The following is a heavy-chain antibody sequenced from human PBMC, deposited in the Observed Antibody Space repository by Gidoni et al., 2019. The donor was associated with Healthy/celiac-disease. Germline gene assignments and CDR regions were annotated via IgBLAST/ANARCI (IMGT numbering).Heavy chain of an antibody. D-gene: IGHD2-21*02. Sequence: QLLASGGGLLQPGGSLRLSSAASGFTFISYCMSWVRQAPEKGLEWVSAISGSGGSTYYADSVKGRFTIARDNSKNTLYLQMNSLRAEDTAVYYCAKAWMVTAIPSNWFDPWGQGTLVTVSS. J-gene: IGHJ5*02. V-gene: IGHV3-23*01. CDR1: GFTFISYC. CDR3: AKAWMVTAIPSNWFDP. CDR2: ISGSGGST.